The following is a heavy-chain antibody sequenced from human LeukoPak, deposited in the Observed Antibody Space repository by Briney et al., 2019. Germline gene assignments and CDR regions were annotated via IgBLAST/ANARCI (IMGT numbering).Heavy chain of an antibody. CDR3: ARGYGVKLFDY. V-gene: IGHV4-34*01. CDR2: INHSGST. CDR1: GGSFSGYY. Sequence: SVTLSLTCAVYGGSFSGYYWSWIRQPPGKGLEWIGEINHSGSTNYNPPLKSRVTISVDTSKNQFSLKLSSVTAADTAVYYCARGYGVKLFDYWGQGTLVTVSS. D-gene: IGHD4-17*01. J-gene: IGHJ4*02.